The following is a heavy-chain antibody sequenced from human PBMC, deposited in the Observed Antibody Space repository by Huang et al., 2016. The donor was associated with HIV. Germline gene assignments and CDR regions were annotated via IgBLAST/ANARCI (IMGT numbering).Heavy chain of an antibody. D-gene: IGHD6-19*01. CDR3: ARDTTTVAGLDF. J-gene: IGHJ4*02. V-gene: IGHV3-30*14. CDR2: ISFDGRNK. Sequence: QVQLVESGGGVVQPGRSLRLSCAVSGFTFRDHPMHWVRQAPGKGLGWLAFISFDGRNKFYADFVRGRFTISRDNSKNILYLQLNSLTPADTSIYYCARDTTTVAGLDFWGQGALVTVSS. CDR1: GFTFRDHP.